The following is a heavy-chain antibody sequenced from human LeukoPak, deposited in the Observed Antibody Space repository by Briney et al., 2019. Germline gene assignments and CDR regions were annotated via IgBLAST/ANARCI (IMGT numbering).Heavy chain of an antibody. Sequence: PSETLSLTCTVSGGSISSYYWSWIRQPPGKGLEWIGSIYYSGSTYYNPSLKSRVTISVDTSKNQFSLKLSSVTAADTAVYYCAREEYCSGGSCYSGFDYWGQGTLVTVSS. J-gene: IGHJ4*02. D-gene: IGHD2-15*01. V-gene: IGHV4-59*05. CDR1: GGSISSYY. CDR3: AREEYCSGGSCYSGFDY. CDR2: IYYSGST.